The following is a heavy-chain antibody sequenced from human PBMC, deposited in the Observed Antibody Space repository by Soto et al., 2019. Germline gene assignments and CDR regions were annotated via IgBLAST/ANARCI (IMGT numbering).Heavy chain of an antibody. CDR1: GFTFSNAW. CDR3: TTGLSNGYYNFDY. D-gene: IGHD3-22*01. Sequence: HLVESGGGLIKPGGSLRLSCAASGFTFSNAWMSWVRQAPGKGLEWVGRIKGEADGGTTDYAAPVKGRITISRDHSKDSLYRQLNSLKTDDTAVYYCTTGLSNGYYNFDYWGQGTPVTVSS. J-gene: IGHJ4*02. CDR2: IKGEADGGTT. V-gene: IGHV3-15*01.